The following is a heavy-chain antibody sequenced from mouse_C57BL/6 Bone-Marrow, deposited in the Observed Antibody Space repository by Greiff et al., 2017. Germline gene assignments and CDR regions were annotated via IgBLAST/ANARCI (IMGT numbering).Heavy chain of an antibody. Sequence: QVQLQQSGAELARPGASVKLSCKASGYTFTSYGISWVKQRTGRGLEWIGEIYPRSGNTYYNEKFKGKATLTADKSSSTAYMALRSLTSEDSAVYFCARWGGSSYEGYWGQGTTLTVSS. CDR1: GYTFTSYG. D-gene: IGHD1-1*01. CDR3: ARWGGSSYEGY. CDR2: IYPRSGNT. V-gene: IGHV1-81*01. J-gene: IGHJ2*01.